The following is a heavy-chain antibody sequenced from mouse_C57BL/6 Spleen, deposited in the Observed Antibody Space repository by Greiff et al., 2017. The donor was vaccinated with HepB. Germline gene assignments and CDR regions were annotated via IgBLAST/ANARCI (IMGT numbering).Heavy chain of an antibody. J-gene: IGHJ2*01. CDR2: IYPRDGST. V-gene: IGHV1-78*01. D-gene: IGHD2-4*01. CDR1: GYTFTDHT. CDR3: ARRVYYDYHYFDY. Sequence: VKLVESDAELVKPGASVKISCKVSGYTFTDHTIHWMKQRPEQGLEWIGYIYPRDGSTKYNEKFKGKATLTADKSSSTACMQLNSLTSEDSAVYFCARRVYYDYHYFDYWGQGTTLTVSS.